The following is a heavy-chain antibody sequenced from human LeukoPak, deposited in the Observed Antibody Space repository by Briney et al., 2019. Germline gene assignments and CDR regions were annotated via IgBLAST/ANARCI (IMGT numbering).Heavy chain of an antibody. D-gene: IGHD5-24*01. CDR1: GFAFSSYD. J-gene: IGHJ4*02. CDR3: ARSRDGYNPFYFDY. V-gene: IGHV3-30*03. CDR2: ISYDGSNK. Sequence: GGSQRLSCAASGFAFSSYDMHWVRQAPGKGLEWVAFISYDGSNKYYSDSVKGRFTFSRDNSKNTLYLQMNSLRAEDTAVYYCARSRDGYNPFYFDYWGQGTLVTVSS.